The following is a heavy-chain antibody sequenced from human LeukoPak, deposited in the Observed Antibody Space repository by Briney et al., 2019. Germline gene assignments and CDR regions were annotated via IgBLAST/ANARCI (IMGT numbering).Heavy chain of an antibody. J-gene: IGHJ4*02. V-gene: IGHV4-34*01. D-gene: IGHD1-1*01. Sequence: PSETLSLTCGVYGGSFSGYYWSWIRQPPGRGLEWIGEINHSGSTNYNPSLKSRVTISVDTSKNQFSLKLTSVTAADTAVYYCATWRTAKTGFDYWGQGTLVTVSS. CDR1: GGSFSGYY. CDR3: ATWRTAKTGFDY. CDR2: INHSGST.